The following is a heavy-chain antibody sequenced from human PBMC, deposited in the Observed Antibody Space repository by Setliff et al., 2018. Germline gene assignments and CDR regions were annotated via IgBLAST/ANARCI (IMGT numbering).Heavy chain of an antibody. Sequence: SETLSLTCAVYGGSFSGYYWSWIRQSPGKGLEWIGYVHYSGDSNYNPSLKSRVTMSVDTSKDQFSLNLRSVTAADTAVYYCVGRDFSGGDSWGHGTLVTVSS. CDR2: VHYSGDS. J-gene: IGHJ5*01. CDR1: GGSFSGYY. CDR3: VGRDFSGGDS. V-gene: IGHV4-59*08. D-gene: IGHD6-25*01.